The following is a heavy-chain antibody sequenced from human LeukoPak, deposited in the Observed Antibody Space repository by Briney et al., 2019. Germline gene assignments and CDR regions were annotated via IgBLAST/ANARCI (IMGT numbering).Heavy chain of an antibody. CDR3: ARGQQLVRFDP. Sequence: PSETLSLTCTVSGGSISSYYWSWIRQPPGKGLEWIGYIYYSGSTNYNPSPKSRVTISVDTSKNQFSLKLSSVTAADTAVYYCARGQQLVRFDPWGQGTLVTVSS. D-gene: IGHD6-13*01. CDR2: IYYSGST. CDR1: GGSISSYY. V-gene: IGHV4-59*01. J-gene: IGHJ5*02.